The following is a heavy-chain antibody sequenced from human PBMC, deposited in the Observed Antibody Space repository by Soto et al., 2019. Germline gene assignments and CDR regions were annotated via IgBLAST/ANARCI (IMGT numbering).Heavy chain of an antibody. CDR1: GASIRSNNW. J-gene: IGHJ4*02. CDR2: IFRSGST. D-gene: IGHD1-26*01. Sequence: SETLSLTCAVSGASIRSNNWWSWVRQPPGKGLEWIGEIFRSGSTNYNPSLKTRLTISVDKSKNQFSLKLSSVTAADTAAYYCARVYSGSYSDSWGRGTLVTVSS. V-gene: IGHV4-4*02. CDR3: ARVYSGSYSDS.